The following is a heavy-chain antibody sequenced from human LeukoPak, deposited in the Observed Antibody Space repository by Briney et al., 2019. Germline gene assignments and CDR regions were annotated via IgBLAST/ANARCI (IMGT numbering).Heavy chain of an antibody. D-gene: IGHD1-1*01. Sequence: PGGSLRLPCVVSGLTFSNYWTIWVRQAPGKGLESVAIVNVDGSAKYYLDSVKGRFAISRDNARNSLYLEMNSLRAEDTAVYYCARDYWRSIDHWGQGTLVTVSS. CDR3: ARDYWRSIDH. V-gene: IGHV3-7*01. J-gene: IGHJ4*02. CDR2: VNVDGSAK. CDR1: GLTFSNYW.